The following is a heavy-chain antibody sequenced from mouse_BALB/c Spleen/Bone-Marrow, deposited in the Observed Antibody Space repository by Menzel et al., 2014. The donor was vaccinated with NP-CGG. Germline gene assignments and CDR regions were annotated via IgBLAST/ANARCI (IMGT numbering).Heavy chain of an antibody. CDR3: AKNGGYDGWFAY. J-gene: IGHJ3*01. Sequence: QVQLQQSGPSLVQPSQSLSITCTVSGFSLTSYGVHWVRQSPGKGLEWLGVIWRGGSTDYNAAFMSRLSITKDNSKSXVFFKVNSLQADDTAIYYCAKNGGYDGWFAYWGQGTLVTVSA. CDR1: GFSLTSYG. V-gene: IGHV2-5-1*01. D-gene: IGHD2-14*01. CDR2: IWRGGST.